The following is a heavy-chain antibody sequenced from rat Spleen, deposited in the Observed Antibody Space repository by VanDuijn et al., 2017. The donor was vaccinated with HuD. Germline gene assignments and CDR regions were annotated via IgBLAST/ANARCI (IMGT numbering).Heavy chain of an antibody. CDR1: GFTFSNYG. CDR3: TTGILLR. CDR2: ISYDGGST. V-gene: IGHV5-20*01. D-gene: IGHD4-2*01. Sequence: EVQLVESGGGLVQPGRSMKLSCAASGFTFSNYGMAWVRQAPKKGLEWVAYISYDGGSTYYRDPVKGRFTISRDNAKSTLYLQMDSLRSEDTATYYCTTGILLRWGQGVMVTVSS. J-gene: IGHJ2*01.